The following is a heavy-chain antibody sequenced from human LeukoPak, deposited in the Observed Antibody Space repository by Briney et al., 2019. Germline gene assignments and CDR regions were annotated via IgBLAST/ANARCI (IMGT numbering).Heavy chain of an antibody. CDR3: ARAGPDWYFDL. CDR1: GGSISSYY. J-gene: IGHJ2*01. CDR2: IYCSGST. V-gene: IGHV4-59*01. Sequence: PSETLSLTCTVSGGSISSYYWSWIRQPPGKGLEWIGYIYCSGSTNYNPSLKSRVTISVDTSKNQFSLKLSSVTAADTAVYYCARAGPDWYFDLWGRGTLVTVSS.